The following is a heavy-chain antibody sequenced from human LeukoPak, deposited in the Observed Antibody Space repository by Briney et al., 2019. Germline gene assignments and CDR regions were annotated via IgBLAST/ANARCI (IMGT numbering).Heavy chain of an antibody. Sequence: SETLSLTCTVSGGSISTYNLTWIRQAAGEGLEWIGRIYTSGSTNYNPSLKSRVTISVDTSKNQFSLKLTSVTAADTAVYFCATEYYFAMDVWGQGTTVTVSS. V-gene: IGHV4-4*07. CDR1: GGSISTYN. CDR3: ATEYYFAMDV. J-gene: IGHJ6*02. CDR2: IYTSGST.